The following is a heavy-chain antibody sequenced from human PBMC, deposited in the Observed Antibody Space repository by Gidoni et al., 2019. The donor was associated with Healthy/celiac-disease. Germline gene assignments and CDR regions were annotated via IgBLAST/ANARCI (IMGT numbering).Heavy chain of an antibody. Sequence: EVQLLASGGGLVQPGGSLRLSCAASGFTVSRYARSWVRQAPGKGLEWGSAISGSGGSTYDADSVKGRFTIARDNSKNTLYLQMNSLRAEDTAVYYCAKLPLYSGSFDYFDYWGQGTLVTVSS. D-gene: IGHD1-26*01. V-gene: IGHV3-23*01. CDR3: AKLPLYSGSFDYFDY. CDR2: ISGSGGST. J-gene: IGHJ4*02. CDR1: GFTVSRYA.